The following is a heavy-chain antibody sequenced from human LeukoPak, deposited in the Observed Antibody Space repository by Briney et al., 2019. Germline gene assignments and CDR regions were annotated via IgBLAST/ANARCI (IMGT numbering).Heavy chain of an antibody. CDR3: ARDRPRVVVTTGADAFDI. V-gene: IGHV1-69*13. J-gene: IGHJ3*02. Sequence: SVKVSFTASGGTFSSYAISWVRQAPGQGLEWMGGIIPIFGTANYAQKFQGRVTITADESTSTAYMELSSLRSEDTAVYYCARDRPRVVVTTGADAFDIWGQGTMVTVSS. CDR2: IIPIFGTA. D-gene: IGHD2-21*02. CDR1: GGTFSSYA.